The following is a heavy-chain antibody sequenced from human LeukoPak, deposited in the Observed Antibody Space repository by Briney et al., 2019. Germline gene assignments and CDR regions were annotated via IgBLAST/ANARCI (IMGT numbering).Heavy chain of an antibody. D-gene: IGHD3-16*01. CDR3: AKDMTGPDDS. V-gene: IGHV3-7*01. CDR2: IKQDGGEK. J-gene: IGHJ4*02. CDR1: GFTFSSSW. Sequence: PGGSLRLSCAASGFTFSSSWMTWVRQAPGEGLEWVANIKQDGGEKYYVDSVKGRFTISRDNAQNTLFLQMTSLRVEDTAVYYCAKDMTGPDDSWGPGTLVTVSS.